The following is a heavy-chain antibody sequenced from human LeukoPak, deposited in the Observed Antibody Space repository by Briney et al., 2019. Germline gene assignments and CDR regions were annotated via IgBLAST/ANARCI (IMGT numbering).Heavy chain of an antibody. V-gene: IGHV3-23*01. Sequence: GGSLRLSCAASGFTFSTYGMSWVRQAPGKGLEWVSVISGSGDRTYYADSVKGRFTISRDNSKNTLYLQMNSLRAEDTAVYYCAKDQNFDWLIGAFDNWGQGTLVTVSS. J-gene: IGHJ4*02. CDR1: GFTFSTYG. CDR2: ISGSGDRT. CDR3: AKDQNFDWLIGAFDN. D-gene: IGHD3-9*01.